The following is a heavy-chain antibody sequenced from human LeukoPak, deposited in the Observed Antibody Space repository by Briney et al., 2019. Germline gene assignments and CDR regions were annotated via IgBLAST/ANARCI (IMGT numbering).Heavy chain of an antibody. CDR3: ARDGRGYCYGYPLDS. D-gene: IGHD5-18*01. CDR1: GFTFSSYS. Sequence: GGSLRLSCAASGFTFSSYSMNWVRQAPGKGLEWVSYISSSSSTIYYADSVKGRFTISRDNATNSLYLQMNSLRAEDTAVYYCARDGRGYCYGYPLDSWGQGTLVTVSS. V-gene: IGHV3-48*01. CDR2: ISSSSSTI. J-gene: IGHJ4*02.